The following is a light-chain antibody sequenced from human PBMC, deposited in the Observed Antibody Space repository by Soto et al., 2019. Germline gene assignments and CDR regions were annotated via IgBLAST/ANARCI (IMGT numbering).Light chain of an antibody. Sequence: SVLTQPPPVSGAPGQTVMISCAGSRSDIGSNSVNWYQPLPGTPPKLLIYNNNQRPSVVPERFFGSKVGTSAPLAISGLQSEEEADYYCAARDDSLTGPVFRTGTKVTVL. CDR1: RSDIGSNS. CDR2: NNN. V-gene: IGLV1-44*01. CDR3: AARDDSLTGPV. J-gene: IGLJ1*01.